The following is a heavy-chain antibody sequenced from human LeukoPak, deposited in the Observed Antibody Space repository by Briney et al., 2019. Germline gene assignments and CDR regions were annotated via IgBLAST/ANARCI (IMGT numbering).Heavy chain of an antibody. CDR3: AKDFWALGGSIDS. Sequence: PGGSLRLSCAASGFTFSSYAMSWVRQAPGKGLEWVSVISGSGGSTYYADSVKGRFTTSRDNSKNTLYLQMNSLRAEDTAAYLCAKDFWALGGSIDSWGQGTLVTVSS. J-gene: IGHJ4*02. CDR2: ISGSGGST. D-gene: IGHD3-10*01. CDR1: GFTFSSYA. V-gene: IGHV3-23*01.